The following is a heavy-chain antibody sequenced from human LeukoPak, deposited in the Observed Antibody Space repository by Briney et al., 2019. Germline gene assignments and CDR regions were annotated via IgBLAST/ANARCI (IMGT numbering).Heavy chain of an antibody. CDR2: IYRSGST. D-gene: IGHD3-22*01. Sequence: SETLSLTCTVSGGSISSSPYYWGWVRQPPGKGLEWIASIYRSGSTFYDPSLKSRVTVSIDTSKNQFSLKLSSVTAADTAVYYCAEGTMIVGYFDYWGQGTLVTVSS. J-gene: IGHJ4*02. CDR3: AEGTMIVGYFDY. V-gene: IGHV4-39*01. CDR1: GGSISSSPYY.